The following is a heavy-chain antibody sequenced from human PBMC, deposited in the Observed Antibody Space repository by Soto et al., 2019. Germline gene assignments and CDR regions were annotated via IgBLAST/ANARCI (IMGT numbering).Heavy chain of an antibody. CDR3: ARTTGRRYFQH. CDR1: GFTVSSNY. V-gene: IGHV3-66*01. D-gene: IGHD4-17*01. J-gene: IGHJ1*01. Sequence: EVQLVESGGGLVQPGGSLRLSCAASGFTVSSNYMSWVRQAPGKGLEWVSVIYSGGSTYYADSVKGRFTISRDNSKNTLYLQMTSLRAEDTAVYYCARTTGRRYFQHWGQGTLVTVSS. CDR2: IYSGGST.